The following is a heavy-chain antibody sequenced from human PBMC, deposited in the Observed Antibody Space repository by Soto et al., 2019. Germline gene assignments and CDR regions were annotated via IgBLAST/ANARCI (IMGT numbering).Heavy chain of an antibody. CDR1: GYAFTTYC. J-gene: IGHJ4*02. CDR3: ARGRYGDY. CDR2: ISAHNGNT. D-gene: IGHD1-1*01. V-gene: IGHV1-18*01. Sequence: QVHLVQSGAEVKKPGASVKGSCKGSGYAFTTYCSTWVRQAPGQGLEWMGWISAHNGNTNYAQKRQGRVTVTRDTSTSTASMELRSLRSDDTAVYYCARGRYGDYGGQGALVTGSS.